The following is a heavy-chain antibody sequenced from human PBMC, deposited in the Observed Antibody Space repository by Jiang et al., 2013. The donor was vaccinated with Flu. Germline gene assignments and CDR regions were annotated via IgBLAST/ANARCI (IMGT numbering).Heavy chain of an antibody. V-gene: IGHV1-69*04. CDR2: IIPILGIA. CDR3: ATNPGYKSTWYPEALLYGMDV. D-gene: IGHD6-13*01. Sequence: GAEVKKPGSSVKVSCKASGGTFSNYAINWVRQAPGQGLEWMGGIIPILGIANYAQKFQGRVTITADKSTNTAYMELTSLRSEDTAMYYCATNPGYKSTWYPEALLYGMDVWGQGTTVTVSS. J-gene: IGHJ6*02. CDR1: GGTFSNYA.